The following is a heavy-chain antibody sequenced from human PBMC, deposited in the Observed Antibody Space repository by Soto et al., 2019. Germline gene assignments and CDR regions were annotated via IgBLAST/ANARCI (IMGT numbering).Heavy chain of an antibody. V-gene: IGHV1-69*12. J-gene: IGHJ6*02. CDR1: GGTFSSYA. Sequence: QVQLVQSGAEVKKPGSSVKVSCKASGGTFSSYAISWVRQAPGQGLEWMGGIIPIFGTANYAQKFQGRVTIPADEFTRTTYMELSRLRSEDTAVYFFARGSNCGGDCYSSPYYFYGMDVWGQGTTVTVSS. D-gene: IGHD2-21*02. CDR2: IIPIFGTA. CDR3: ARGSNCGGDCYSSPYYFYGMDV.